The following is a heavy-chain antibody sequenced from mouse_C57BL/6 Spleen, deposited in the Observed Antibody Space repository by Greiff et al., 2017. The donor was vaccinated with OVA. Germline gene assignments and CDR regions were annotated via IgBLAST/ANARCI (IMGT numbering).Heavy chain of an antibody. J-gene: IGHJ2*01. CDR2: IYPGDGDN. CDR3: ARSSNSPDY. CDR1: GYAFSSSW. V-gene: IGHV1-82*01. D-gene: IGHD2-5*01. Sequence: VQLQQSGPELVKPGASVKISCKASGYAFSSSWMNWVKQRPGKGLEWIGRIYPGDGDNNYNGKFKGQATLTSDKSSSTADMQLSSLTSEDSAVYFCARSSNSPDYWGQGTTLTVSS.